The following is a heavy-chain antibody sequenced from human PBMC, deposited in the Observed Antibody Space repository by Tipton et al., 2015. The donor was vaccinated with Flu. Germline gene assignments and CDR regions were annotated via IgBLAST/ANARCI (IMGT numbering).Heavy chain of an antibody. V-gene: IGHV4-59*01. CDR2: IYYTRTT. Sequence: TLSLTCLVSGDSINSYYWSWIRQSPGKGLEWLGHIYYTRTTTYNPSLQSRVTMSIDTSKNHFSLSLSSVTTADTAVYYCARGRGGFCTGGGCQRDNWFDPWGQGTQVTVSS. D-gene: IGHD3/OR15-3a*01. CDR3: ARGRGGFCTGGGCQRDNWFDP. J-gene: IGHJ5*02. CDR1: GDSINSYY.